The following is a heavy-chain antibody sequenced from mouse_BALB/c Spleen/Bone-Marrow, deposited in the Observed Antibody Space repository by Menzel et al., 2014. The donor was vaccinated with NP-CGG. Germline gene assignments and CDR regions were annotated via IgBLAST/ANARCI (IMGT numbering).Heavy chain of an antibody. CDR3: ARRYGHYWYFDV. V-gene: IGHV1-69*01. J-gene: IGHJ1*01. CDR2: IDTSDSYT. D-gene: IGHD2-10*02. CDR1: SYTFTDYW. Sequence: QLQQSRPEPVIPAASRKMSCKASSYTFTDYWMHWVKQRPGQGLEWIGAIDTSDSYTTYNQNFKDKATLTVDESSSPAYMHFSSLTSEHSAVYYCARRYGHYWYFDVWGEGTTADVS.